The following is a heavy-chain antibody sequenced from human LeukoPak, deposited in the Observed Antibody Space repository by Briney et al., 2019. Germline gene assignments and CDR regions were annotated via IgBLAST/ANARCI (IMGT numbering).Heavy chain of an antibody. CDR2: IYHSGST. Sequence: SQTLSLTCTVSGGSISSGGYYWSWIRQPPGKGLEWIGYIYHSGSTYYNPSLKSRVTISVDRSKNQFSLKLSSVTAADTAVYYCARDRGYSSSSGTFDIWGQGTMVTVSS. CDR1: GGSISSGGYY. V-gene: IGHV4-30-2*01. J-gene: IGHJ3*02. D-gene: IGHD6-6*01. CDR3: ARDRGYSSSSGTFDI.